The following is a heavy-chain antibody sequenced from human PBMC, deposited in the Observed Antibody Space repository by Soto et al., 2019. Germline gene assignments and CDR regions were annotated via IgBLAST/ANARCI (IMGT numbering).Heavy chain of an antibody. CDR2: IDPNDSET. Sequence: EVQLVQSGAEVRKPGESLRIACKGSAYNFTQYWISWMRRMPGKGLEWMGRIDPNDSETSYSLSFHGHVTISTDKSITTAYVQWSSLKASDTAMYYCARLKSGGYCSGATCYHDAFDVWGQGTMVTVSS. CDR1: AYNFTQYW. D-gene: IGHD2-15*01. J-gene: IGHJ3*01. CDR3: ARLKSGGYCSGATCYHDAFDV. V-gene: IGHV5-10-1*01.